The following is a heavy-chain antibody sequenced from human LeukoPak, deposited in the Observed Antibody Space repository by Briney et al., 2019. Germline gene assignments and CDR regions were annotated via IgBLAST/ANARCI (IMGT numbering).Heavy chain of an antibody. J-gene: IGHJ2*01. CDR1: GGSISSGSYY. CDR2: FYTSGST. Sequence: PSETLSLTCTVSGGSISSGSYYWSWIRQPAGKGLEWIGRFYTSGSTNYNPSLRSRVTISVDTSKNQFSLKLSSVTAADTAVYYCAREIVVVPAAIHWYFDLWGRGTLVTVSS. V-gene: IGHV4-61*02. D-gene: IGHD2-2*02. CDR3: AREIVVVPAAIHWYFDL.